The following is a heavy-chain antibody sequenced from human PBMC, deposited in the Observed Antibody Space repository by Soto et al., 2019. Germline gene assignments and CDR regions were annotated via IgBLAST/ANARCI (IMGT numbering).Heavy chain of an antibody. D-gene: IGHD2-21*02. Sequence: GASVKVSCKASGYTFSSYDINWVRQATGQGLEWMGWINLNSGYTGYAQKFQGRVTMTRDNSIRTAFMELSSLTSDDTAVYYCARAKGDFDPWGPGTLVTVSS. CDR1: GYTFSSYD. J-gene: IGHJ5*02. CDR3: ARAKGDFDP. CDR2: INLNSGYT. V-gene: IGHV1-8*01.